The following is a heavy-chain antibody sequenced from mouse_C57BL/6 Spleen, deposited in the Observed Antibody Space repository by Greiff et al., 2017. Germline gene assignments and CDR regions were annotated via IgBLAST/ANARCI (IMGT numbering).Heavy chain of an antibody. V-gene: IGHV5-17*01. CDR1: GFTFSDYG. CDR2: ISSGSSTI. J-gene: IGHJ4*01. CDR3: ARTGYAMDY. Sequence: DVMLVESGGGLVKPGGSLKLSCAASGFTFSDYGMHWFRQAPEKGLEWVAYISSGSSTIYYADTVKGRFTISRDNAKNTLFLQMTSLRSEDTAMYYCARTGYAMDYWGQGTSVTVSS.